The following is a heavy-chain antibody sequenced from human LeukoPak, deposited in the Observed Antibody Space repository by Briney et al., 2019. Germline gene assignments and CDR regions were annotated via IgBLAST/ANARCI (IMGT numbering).Heavy chain of an antibody. Sequence: SETLSLTCTVSGGSISSGDYSWSWIRQPPGKGLEWIGYIYYSGSTYYNPSLKSRVTISVDTSKNQFSLKLSSVTAADTAVYYCASFDDSSWYYDYWGQGTLVTVSS. D-gene: IGHD6-13*01. CDR2: IYYSGST. CDR3: ASFDDSSWYYDY. V-gene: IGHV4-30-4*01. CDR1: GGSISSGDYS. J-gene: IGHJ4*02.